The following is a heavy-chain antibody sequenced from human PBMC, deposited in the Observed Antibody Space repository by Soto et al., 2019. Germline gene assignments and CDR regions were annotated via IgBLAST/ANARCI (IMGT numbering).Heavy chain of an antibody. V-gene: IGHV3-30*03. CDR1: GFTFSSYG. CDR2: VSYDGSGK. Sequence: QVQLVESGGGVVQPGRSLRLSCVGSGFTFSSYGIHWVRQAPGKGLEWVAVVSYDGSGKYYADSVKGRFTISRDNSKNTLYLQMNTLGVEDTAVYHCARDAEAYVNVMVTIRSGYYYHGLDVWGQGTTVFVSS. J-gene: IGHJ6*02. D-gene: IGHD2-8*01. CDR3: ARDAEAYVNVMVTIRSGYYYHGLDV.